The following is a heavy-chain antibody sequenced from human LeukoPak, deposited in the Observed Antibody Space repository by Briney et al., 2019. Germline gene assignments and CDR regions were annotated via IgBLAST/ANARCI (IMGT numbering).Heavy chain of an antibody. D-gene: IGHD6-13*01. V-gene: IGHV3-9*01. Sequence: GRSLRLSCAASGFTFDDYAMHWVRQAPGKGLEWVSGISWNSGSIGYADSVKGRFTISRDNAKNSLYLQMNSLRAEDTALYYCAKERAAAYFDYWGQGTLVTVSS. CDR1: GFTFDDYA. J-gene: IGHJ4*02. CDR3: AKERAAAYFDY. CDR2: ISWNSGSI.